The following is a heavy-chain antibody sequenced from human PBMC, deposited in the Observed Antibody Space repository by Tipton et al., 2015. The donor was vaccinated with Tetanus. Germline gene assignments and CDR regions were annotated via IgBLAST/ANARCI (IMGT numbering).Heavy chain of an antibody. D-gene: IGHD2-2*01. CDR3: VSGSSIRHGLDV. Sequence: QLVQSGAEVKKPGASVKVSCKASGYTFTSYGINWVRQATGQGFDWMGWMNPNSGKTASAQKLQGRVTMTTITSITTAYMELNRLRSEDTAVYYCVSGSSIRHGLDVWGHGTTVAVSS. CDR2: MNPNSGKT. J-gene: IGHJ6*02. V-gene: IGHV1-8*01. CDR1: GYTFTSYG.